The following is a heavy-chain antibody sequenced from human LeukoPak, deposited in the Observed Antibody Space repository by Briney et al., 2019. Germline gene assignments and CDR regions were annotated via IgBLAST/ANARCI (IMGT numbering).Heavy chain of an antibody. D-gene: IGHD3-22*01. J-gene: IGHJ4*02. V-gene: IGHV3-33*01. CDR1: GFTFSNYG. CDR3: ARARTYDNTGYLNY. CDR2: LWYDGSNK. Sequence: GGSLRLSCAASGFTFSNYGMQWVRQAPGKGREGVAVLWYDGSNKYYGDSVRGRFTISRDNSENTLNLQMNSLRAEDTAVYYCARARTYDNTGYLNYWGQGTLVTVSS.